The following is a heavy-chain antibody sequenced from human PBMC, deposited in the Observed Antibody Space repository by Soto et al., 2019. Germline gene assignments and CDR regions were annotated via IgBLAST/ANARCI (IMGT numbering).Heavy chain of an antibody. CDR2: ISYDGSNK. CDR1: GFTFSSYA. CDR3: ARNTGELPGHYDYYGMDV. V-gene: IGHV3-30-3*01. Sequence: QVQLVESGGGVVQPGRSLRLSCAASGFTFSSYAMHWVRQAPGKGLEWVAVISYDGSNKYYADSVKGRFTISRDNSKNTLYLQMNSLRAEDTAVYYCARNTGELPGHYDYYGMDVWGQGTTVTVSS. D-gene: IGHD1-26*01. J-gene: IGHJ6*02.